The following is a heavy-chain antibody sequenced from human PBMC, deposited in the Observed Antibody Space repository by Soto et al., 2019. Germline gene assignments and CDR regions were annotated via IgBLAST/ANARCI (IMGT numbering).Heavy chain of an antibody. D-gene: IGHD6-13*01. CDR1: GGSFSGYY. CDR2: INHSAST. V-gene: IGHV4-34*01. J-gene: IGHJ6*02. Sequence: QVQLQQWGAGLLKPSETLSLTCAVYGGSFSGYYWSWIRQPPGKGLEWIGEINHSASTNYNPSLKSRVTISVDTSKNQFSLKLSSVTAADTAVYYCARVWVASSWHYYYYYGMDVWGQGTTVTVSS. CDR3: ARVWVASSWHYYYYYGMDV.